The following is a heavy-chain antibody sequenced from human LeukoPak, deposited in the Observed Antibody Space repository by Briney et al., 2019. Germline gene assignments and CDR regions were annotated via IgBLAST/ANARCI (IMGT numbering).Heavy chain of an antibody. CDR2: ISAYNGNT. CDR3: ARTDMLYSSGWFDY. D-gene: IGHD6-19*01. Sequence: ASVKVSCKASGYTFTSYGISWARQAPGQGLEWMGWISAYNGNTNYAQKLQGRVTMTTDTSTSTAYMELRSLRSDDTAVYYCARTDMLYSSGWFDYWGQGTLVTVSS. CDR1: GYTFTSYG. V-gene: IGHV1-18*01. J-gene: IGHJ4*02.